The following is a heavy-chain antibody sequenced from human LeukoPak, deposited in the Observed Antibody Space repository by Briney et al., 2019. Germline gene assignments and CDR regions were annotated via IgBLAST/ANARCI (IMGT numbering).Heavy chain of an antibody. Sequence: PVGSLRLSCAASGFTFSSYSMNWVRQAPGKGLEWVSSISSSSSYIYYADSVKGRFTISRDNAKNSLYLQMNSLRAEDTAVYYCARVKWLLGQVVDYWGQGTLVTVSS. CDR2: ISSSSSYI. J-gene: IGHJ4*02. D-gene: IGHD2-15*01. V-gene: IGHV3-21*01. CDR3: ARVKWLLGQVVDY. CDR1: GFTFSSYS.